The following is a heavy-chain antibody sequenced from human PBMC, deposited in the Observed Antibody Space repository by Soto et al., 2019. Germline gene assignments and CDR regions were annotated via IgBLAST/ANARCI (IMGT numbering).Heavy chain of an antibody. CDR2: IYYSGST. CDR3: ARDGAAGTLTFDY. J-gene: IGHJ4*02. CDR1: GGSISSYY. Sequence: QVQLQESGPGLVKPSETLSLTCTVSGGSISSYYWSWIRQPPGKGLEWIGYIYYSGSTNYNPSLKSRVTISVDTSKNQFSLKLSSVTAADTAVYYCARDGAAGTLTFDYWGQGTLVTVSS. D-gene: IGHD6-13*01. V-gene: IGHV4-59*01.